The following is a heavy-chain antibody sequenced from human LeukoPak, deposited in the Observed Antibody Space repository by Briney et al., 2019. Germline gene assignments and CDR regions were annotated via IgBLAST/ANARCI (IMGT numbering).Heavy chain of an antibody. D-gene: IGHD3-16*02. CDR1: GGSISSSSYY. CDR3: ARASYYFDY. CDR2: IYYSRST. V-gene: IGHV4-39*07. J-gene: IGHJ4*02. Sequence: SETLSLTCTVSGGSISSSSYYWGWIRQPPGKGLEWIGSIYYSRSTYYNPSLKSRVTISVDTSKNQFSLKLSSVTAADTAVYYCARASYYFDYWGQGTLVTVSS.